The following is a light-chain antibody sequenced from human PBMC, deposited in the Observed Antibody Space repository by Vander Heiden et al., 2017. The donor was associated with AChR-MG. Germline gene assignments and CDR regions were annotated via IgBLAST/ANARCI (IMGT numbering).Light chain of an antibody. J-gene: IGLJ1*01. CDR2: TNA. V-gene: IGLV1-44*01. CDR3: ATWDDRLKAYV. Sequence: QSVLTQPPSASETPGQRVTISCSGGSSNVGSHTVSWYQHLPRTAPSLLIYTNAHRPSGVPDRFSGSKSGTAASLAISGLQSEDEADYYCATWDDRLKAYVFGTGTTVTVL. CDR1: SSNVGSHT.